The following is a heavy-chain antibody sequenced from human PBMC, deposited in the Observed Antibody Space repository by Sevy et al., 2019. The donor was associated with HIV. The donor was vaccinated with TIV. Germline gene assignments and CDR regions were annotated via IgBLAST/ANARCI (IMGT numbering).Heavy chain of an antibody. CDR3: TTVGFPNRWSEAFDI. CDR2: MKSKTDGGTT. V-gene: IGHV3-15*01. CDR1: GFTFSIIH. J-gene: IGHJ3*02. D-gene: IGHD2-15*01. Sequence: GGSLRLSCAASGFTFSIIHMNWVRQSPGKGLEWVGRMKSKTDGGTTDYAAPVKDRFTMSTDASKMTLYLQMNSLKADDTAVYYCTTVGFPNRWSEAFDIWGQGTMVTVSS.